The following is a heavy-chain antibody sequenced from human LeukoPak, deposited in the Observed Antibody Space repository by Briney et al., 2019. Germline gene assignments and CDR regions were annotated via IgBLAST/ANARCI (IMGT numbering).Heavy chain of an antibody. CDR2: ISGGGST. J-gene: IGHJ4*02. CDR1: GFTFSSYA. V-gene: IGHV3-66*01. CDR3: AGGYGDYSLGY. D-gene: IGHD3-22*01. Sequence: GGSLRLSCAASGFTFSSYAMTWVRQAPGKGLEWVSVISGGGSTDYADSVKGRFIISRDNSKNTLYLQMNSLRAEDTAVFYCAGGYGDYSLGYWGQGTLVTVSS.